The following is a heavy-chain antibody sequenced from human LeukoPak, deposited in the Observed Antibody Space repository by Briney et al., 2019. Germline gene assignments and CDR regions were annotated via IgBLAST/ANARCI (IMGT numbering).Heavy chain of an antibody. Sequence: GGSLRLSCAASGFSFSNYYMNWIRQVPGKGLEWVSYISGSGDTIKYADSVKGRFTISRDNAKNSLYLQMNSLRAEDTAVYYCARGGGIVVVPRAFDIWGQGTMVTVSS. CDR1: GFSFSNYY. CDR2: ISGSGDTI. V-gene: IGHV3-11*04. J-gene: IGHJ3*02. D-gene: IGHD2-2*01. CDR3: ARGGGIVVVPRAFDI.